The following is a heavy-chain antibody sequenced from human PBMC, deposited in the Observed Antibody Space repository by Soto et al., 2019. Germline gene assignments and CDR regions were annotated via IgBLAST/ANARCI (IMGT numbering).Heavy chain of an antibody. V-gene: IGHV3-23*01. Sequence: EEQLLESGGGLVQPGGSLRLSCTASGFTFSNYALNWVRQVPGKGLEWVAGISGSAAGTYYTDSVQGRLTTSRDNSKNTLYLQMNSLRAEDTALYYCAKARSAVAAYWYFDIWGRGTLVTVSS. CDR3: AKARSAVAAYWYFDI. CDR2: ISGSAAGT. D-gene: IGHD6-19*01. CDR1: GFTFSNYA. J-gene: IGHJ2*01.